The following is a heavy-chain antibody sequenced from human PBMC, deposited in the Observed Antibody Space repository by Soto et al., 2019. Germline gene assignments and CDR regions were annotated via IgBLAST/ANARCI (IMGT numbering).Heavy chain of an antibody. J-gene: IGHJ1*01. CDR3: ARAYGDYGYFQH. Sequence: QVQLVQSGAEVKKPGASVKVSCKASGYTFTGYYMHWVRQAPGQGLEWMGWINPNSGGTNYAQKCQGWVTMTRDTSISTAYMELSRLRSDDTAVYYCARAYGDYGYFQHWGQGTLVTVSS. D-gene: IGHD4-17*01. V-gene: IGHV1-2*04. CDR1: GYTFTGYY. CDR2: INPNSGGT.